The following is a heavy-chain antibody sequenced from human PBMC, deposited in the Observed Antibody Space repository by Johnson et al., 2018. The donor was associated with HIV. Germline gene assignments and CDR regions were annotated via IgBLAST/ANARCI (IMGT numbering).Heavy chain of an antibody. V-gene: IGHV3-66*01. D-gene: IGHD2-2*01. CDR2: IFSGDRT. CDR1: VFTVSSNY. Sequence: VQLVESGGGLVQPGGSLRLSCAASVFTVSSNYMNWVRQAPGTGLQWVSIIFSGDRTAYADSVKGRFTLSRDNAKKSMYVQMNSLRAEDTALYYCARARRSTNTWYVRDAFDIWGQGTMVTVSS. J-gene: IGHJ3*02. CDR3: ARARRSTNTWYVRDAFDI.